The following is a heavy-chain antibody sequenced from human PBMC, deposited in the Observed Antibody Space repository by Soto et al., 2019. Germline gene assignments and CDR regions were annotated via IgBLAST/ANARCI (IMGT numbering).Heavy chain of an antibody. J-gene: IGHJ4*02. CDR2: IPYDGSNK. CDR3: TKSPGMYYYDSSGYYHYDY. D-gene: IGHD3-22*01. CDR1: GLTFSSYA. V-gene: IGHV3-30-3*02. Sequence: HPGGSLRLSCAASGLTFSSYAMHWVRQAPGKGLEWVAVIPYDGSNKYYADSVKGRFTISRDNSKNTLYLQMNSLRAEDTAVYYCTKSPGMYYYDSSGYYHYDYWGQGTLVTVSS.